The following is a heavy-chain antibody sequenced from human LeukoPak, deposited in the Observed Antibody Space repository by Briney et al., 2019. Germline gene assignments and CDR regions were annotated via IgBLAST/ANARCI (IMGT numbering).Heavy chain of an antibody. J-gene: IGHJ4*02. CDR2: IYYSGST. V-gene: IGHV4-59*08. CDR1: GGSISSYY. D-gene: IGHD5-18*01. Sequence: SETLSLTCTVSGGSISSYYWSWIRQPPGKGLEWIGYIYYSGSTNYNPSLKSRVTISVDTSKNQFSLKLSSVTAADTAVYYCARGNVGDTAMGIDYWGQGTLVTVSS. CDR3: ARGNVGDTAMGIDY.